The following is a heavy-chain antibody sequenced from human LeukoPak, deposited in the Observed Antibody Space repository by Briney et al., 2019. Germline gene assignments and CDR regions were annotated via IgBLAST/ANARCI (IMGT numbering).Heavy chain of an antibody. CDR1: GGSISSYY. D-gene: IGHD4-17*01. V-gene: IGHV4-59*08. CDR2: IYYSGST. CDR3: ARHDPLYGDYVNWYFDL. Sequence: SETLSLTCTVSGGSISSYYWSWIRQPPGKGLEWIGYIYYSGSTNYNPSLKSRVTISLDTSKNQFSLKLTSVTAADTAVYYCARHDPLYGDYVNWYFDLWGRGTLVTVSS. J-gene: IGHJ2*01.